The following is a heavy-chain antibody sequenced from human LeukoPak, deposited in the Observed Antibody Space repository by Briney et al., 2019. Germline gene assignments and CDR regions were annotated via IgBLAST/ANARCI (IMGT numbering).Heavy chain of an antibody. V-gene: IGHV4-59*01. CDR3: ARENPTVGNAFDI. CDR2: IYYSGST. CDR1: GGSISSYY. Sequence: SETLSLTCTVSGGSISSYYWSWIRQPPGKGLEWIGYIYYSGSTNYNPSLKSRVTISVDTSKNQFSLKLSSVTAADTAVYYCARENPTVGNAFDIWGQGTIVTVSS. J-gene: IGHJ3*02. D-gene: IGHD4-23*01.